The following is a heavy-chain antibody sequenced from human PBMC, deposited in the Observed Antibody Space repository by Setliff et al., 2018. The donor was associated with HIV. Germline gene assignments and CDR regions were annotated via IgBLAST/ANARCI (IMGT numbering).Heavy chain of an antibody. CDR1: GGSISSSSYY. Sequence: PSETLSLTCTVSGGSISSSSYYWGWIRQPPGKGLEWIGSIYYSGSTHYNPSLKSRVTISVDTSKNQFSLKLSSVTAVDTAVYYCANSPYYYDSSGYSYFDYWGQGTLVTV. CDR3: ANSPYYYDSSGYSYFDY. J-gene: IGHJ4*02. CDR2: IYYSGST. V-gene: IGHV4-39*07. D-gene: IGHD3-22*01.